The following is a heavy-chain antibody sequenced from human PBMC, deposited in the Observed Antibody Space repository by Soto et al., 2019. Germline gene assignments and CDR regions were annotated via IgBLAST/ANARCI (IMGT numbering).Heavy chain of an antibody. V-gene: IGHV1-18*01. CDR2: ISAHNGNT. CDR3: ARGRYGDY. J-gene: IGHJ4*02. CDR1: GYTFTSYG. D-gene: IGHD1-1*01. Sequence: QVHLVQSGAEVKKPGASVKVSCKASGYTFTSYGITWVRQAPGQGLEWMGWISAHNGNTDYAQKLQGRVIVTRDTSACTAYMELRSLISDDAALYYCARGRYGDYWGQGALGTVSS.